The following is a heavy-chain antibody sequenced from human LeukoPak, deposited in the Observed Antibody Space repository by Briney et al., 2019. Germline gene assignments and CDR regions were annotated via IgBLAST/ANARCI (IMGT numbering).Heavy chain of an antibody. V-gene: IGHV1-8*01. Sequence: ASVTVSFKASGYTLTSYDINWVRQATGQGLEWMGWMNPNSGNTGYAQKFQGRVTMTRNTSISTAYMELSSLRSEDTAVYYCARGWDDFWSGYPKDYWGQGTLVTVSS. CDR3: ARGWDDFWSGYPKDY. CDR2: MNPNSGNT. CDR1: GYTLTSYD. D-gene: IGHD3-3*01. J-gene: IGHJ4*02.